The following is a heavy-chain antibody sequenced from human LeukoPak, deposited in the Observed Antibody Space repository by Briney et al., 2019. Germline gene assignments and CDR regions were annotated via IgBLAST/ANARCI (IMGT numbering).Heavy chain of an antibody. V-gene: IGHV1-2*02. J-gene: IGHJ4*02. CDR1: GYTFTGYY. CDR3: ARDLGNYYDSSGYSFY. Sequence: ASVKVSCKASGYTFTGYYVHWVRQAPGQGLEWMGWINPNSGGTNYAQKFQGRVTMTRDTSISTAYMELSRLRSDDTAVYYCARDLGNYYDSSGYSFYWGQGTLVTVSS. D-gene: IGHD3-22*01. CDR2: INPNSGGT.